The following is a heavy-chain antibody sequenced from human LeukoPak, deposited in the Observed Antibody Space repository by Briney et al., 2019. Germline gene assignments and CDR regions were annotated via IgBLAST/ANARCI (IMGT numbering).Heavy chain of an antibody. Sequence: PGGSLRLSCAASGFTFDDYGMSWGHQAPGKGLKWVSGINWNGGSTGYEDSVKGRFTIPRDNAKNSLYLQMNSLRAEDTALYYCARVKLLYGSGIGDAFDIWGQGTMVTVSS. D-gene: IGHD3-10*01. V-gene: IGHV3-20*04. CDR3: ARVKLLYGSGIGDAFDI. CDR1: GFTFDDYG. J-gene: IGHJ3*02. CDR2: INWNGGST.